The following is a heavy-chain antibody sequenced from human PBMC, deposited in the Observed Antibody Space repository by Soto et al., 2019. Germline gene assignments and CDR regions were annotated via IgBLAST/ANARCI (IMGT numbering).Heavy chain of an antibody. CDR2: IYPGDSDT. CDR3: ARHLGAYTYSNYYYGMDV. V-gene: IGHV5-51*01. Sequence: EVQLVQSGAEVKKPGESLKISCKGSGYSFTSYWIGWVRQMPGKGLEWMGIIYPGDSDTRYSPSFQGQVTISADKSISTAYLQWSSLKASDTAMYYCARHLGAYTYSNYYYGMDVWGQGTTVTVSS. D-gene: IGHD3-16*01. CDR1: GYSFTSYW. J-gene: IGHJ6*02.